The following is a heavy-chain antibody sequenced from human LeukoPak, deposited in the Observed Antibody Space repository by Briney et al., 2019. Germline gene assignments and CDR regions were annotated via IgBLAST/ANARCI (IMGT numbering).Heavy chain of an antibody. Sequence: GGSLRLSCAASGFTFSSYAMSWVRQAPGKGLEWVSAISGSGGSTYYADSVKGRFTISRDNSKNTLYLQMNSLRAEDTAVYYCAKDGDWYCSGGSCYRPLDYWGQGTLVTVSS. V-gene: IGHV3-23*01. D-gene: IGHD2-15*01. CDR3: AKDGDWYCSGGSCYRPLDY. CDR2: ISGSGGST. J-gene: IGHJ4*02. CDR1: GFTFSSYA.